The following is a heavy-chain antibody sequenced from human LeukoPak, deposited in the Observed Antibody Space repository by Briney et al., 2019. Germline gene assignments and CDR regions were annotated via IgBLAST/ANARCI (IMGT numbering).Heavy chain of an antibody. Sequence: KSGGSLRLSCAASGFTFSDYYMSWIRQAPGKGLEWVSHISSFSNFRSYADSVKGRFTISRDNSKNTLYLQMNSLRAEDTAVYYCAKGSGYYPEYFQHWGQGTLVTVSS. V-gene: IGHV3-11*05. CDR3: AKGSGYYPEYFQH. CDR1: GFTFSDYY. D-gene: IGHD3-22*01. CDR2: ISSFSNFR. J-gene: IGHJ1*01.